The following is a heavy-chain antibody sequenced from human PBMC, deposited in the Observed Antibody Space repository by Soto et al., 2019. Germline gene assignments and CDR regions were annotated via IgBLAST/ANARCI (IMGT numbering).Heavy chain of an antibody. CDR1: GGSISSYY. CDR2: TYYSGST. V-gene: IGHV4-59*01. Sequence: ETLSLTCPVSGGSISSYYWNWIRQPPGKGLEWIGYTYYSGSTNYNPSLKSRVTISVDTSKNQFSLKLSSVTAADTAVYYCARVFSWWFDPWGQGTLVTVSS. J-gene: IGHJ5*02. CDR3: ARVFSWWFDP.